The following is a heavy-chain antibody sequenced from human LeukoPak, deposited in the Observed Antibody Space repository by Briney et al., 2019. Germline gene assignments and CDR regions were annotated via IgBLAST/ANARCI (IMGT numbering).Heavy chain of an antibody. CDR1: GDYIGRINYY. Sequence: SETLSLTCTISGDYIGRINYYWGWIRQPPGKGLEWIVSMSYSGSTYYNPSLKSRVTISVDTSKNQFSLKLSSMTAADTAVYYCARGALLWFGDRMEYYFDYWGQGTLLTVSS. CDR2: MSYSGST. J-gene: IGHJ4*02. D-gene: IGHD3-10*01. V-gene: IGHV4-39*07. CDR3: ARGALLWFGDRMEYYFDY.